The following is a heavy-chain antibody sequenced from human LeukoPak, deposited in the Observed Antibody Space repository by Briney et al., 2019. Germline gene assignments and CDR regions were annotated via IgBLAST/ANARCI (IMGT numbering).Heavy chain of an antibody. D-gene: IGHD2-2*01. V-gene: IGHV1-24*01. CDR1: GYTLTELS. Sequence: ASVKVSRKVSGYTLTELSMHWVRQAPGKGLEWMGGFDPEDGETIYAQKFQGRVTMTEDTSTDTAYMELSSLRSEDTAVYYCATAGALLGYCSSTSCSEFDPWGQGTLVTVSS. J-gene: IGHJ5*02. CDR2: FDPEDGET. CDR3: ATAGALLGYCSSTSCSEFDP.